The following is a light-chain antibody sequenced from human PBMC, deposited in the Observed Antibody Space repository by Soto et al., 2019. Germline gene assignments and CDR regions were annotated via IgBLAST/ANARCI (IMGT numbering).Light chain of an antibody. V-gene: IGLV2-14*01. CDR1: SSDIGAYSY. J-gene: IGLJ2*01. CDR2: EVD. Sequence: QSALTQPASVSGSPGQSITISCTGTSSDIGAYSYVSWYQHHPGTAPKLMIYEVDSRPSGVSNRFSGSKSGNTASLTISGLKAEDEADYYCTSYTTSNTLLFGGGTKVTVL. CDR3: TSYTTSNTLL.